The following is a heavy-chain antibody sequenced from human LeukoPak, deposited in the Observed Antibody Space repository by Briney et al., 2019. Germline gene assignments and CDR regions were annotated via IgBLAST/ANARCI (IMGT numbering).Heavy chain of an antibody. V-gene: IGHV1-2*02. CDR1: GYTFVLYY. D-gene: IGHD6-13*01. CDR2: INPNSGGT. Sequence: ASVKVSCKASGYTFVLYYMHWVRQAPGQGLEWLGWINPNSGGTKYALKYQGRVAMTRETSISTAYMEVSRLGSDDTAVYYCARGGVRTAASNFDYWGQGTLVTVSS. J-gene: IGHJ4*02. CDR3: ARGGVRTAASNFDY.